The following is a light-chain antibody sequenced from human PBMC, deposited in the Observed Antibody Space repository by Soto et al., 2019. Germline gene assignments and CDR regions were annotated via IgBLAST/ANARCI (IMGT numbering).Light chain of an antibody. V-gene: IGLV2-11*01. CDR1: SSDVGGYNY. Sequence: QSALTQPRSVSGSPGQSVTISCTGTSSDVGGYNYVSWYQQHPGKAPKLMIYDVSKRPSGVPDRFSGSKSGNTASLTISGLQAEDEVDYYCCSYAGSYTLYVFGTGTKLTV. CDR2: DVS. J-gene: IGLJ1*01. CDR3: CSYAGSYTLYV.